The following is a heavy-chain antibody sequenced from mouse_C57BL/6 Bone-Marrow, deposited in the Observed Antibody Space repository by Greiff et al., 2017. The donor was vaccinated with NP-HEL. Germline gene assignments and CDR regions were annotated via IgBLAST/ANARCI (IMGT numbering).Heavy chain of an antibody. V-gene: IGHV1-26*01. CDR3: ARGDGYYRGYAMDD. CDR1: GYTFTDYY. J-gene: IGHJ4*01. CDR2: INPNNGGT. Sequence: VQLQQSGPELVKPGASVKISCKASGYTFTDYYMNWVKQSHGKSLEWIGDINPNNGGTSYNQKFKGKATLTVDKSSSTAYMELRSLTSEDSAVYYCARGDGYYRGYAMDDWGQGTSVTVSS. D-gene: IGHD2-3*01.